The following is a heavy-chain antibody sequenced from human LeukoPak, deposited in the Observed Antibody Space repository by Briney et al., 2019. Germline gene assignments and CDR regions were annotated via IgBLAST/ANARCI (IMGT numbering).Heavy chain of an antibody. J-gene: IGHJ4*02. V-gene: IGHV5-51*01. CDR2: IYPGVSDT. CDR3: ARHGYCSSTSCSPFDF. Sequence: GASLKISCKGSGYSFTTYWTGGVRQLPGKGLEWLGIIYPGVSDTRNSPSFQGQVTISADKSSSAAYLQWSSLKASDTAMYYCARHGYCSSTSCSPFDFWRQGTLVTVSS. CDR1: GYSFTTYW. D-gene: IGHD2-2*03.